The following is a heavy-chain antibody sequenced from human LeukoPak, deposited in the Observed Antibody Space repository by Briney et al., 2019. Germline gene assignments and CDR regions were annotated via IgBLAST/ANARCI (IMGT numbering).Heavy chain of an antibody. CDR3: ARDRDWAFDY. J-gene: IGHJ4*02. D-gene: IGHD2-21*01. Sequence: GRSLRLSCAASGLTFSSYAMHWVRQAPAKGLEWVAVISYEGSNKYYADSVKGRFTISRDNSKNTLYLQMNSLRAEDTAVYYCARDRDWAFDYWGQGILVTVSS. CDR1: GLTFSSYA. V-gene: IGHV3-30*04. CDR2: ISYEGSNK.